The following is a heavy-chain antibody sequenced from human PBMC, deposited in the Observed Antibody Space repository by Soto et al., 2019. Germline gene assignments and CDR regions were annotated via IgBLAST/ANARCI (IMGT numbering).Heavy chain of an antibody. V-gene: IGHV5-51*01. Sequence: GESLKISFRGSGYSFITYWIAWGRQRPGKGLEWMGIIDSADSETKYSPSFQGQVTISADQSIKTAYPQWSSLKASDTDMYYCARLGQGGYVQGMDVWGQGTTVTVSS. CDR3: ARLGQGGYVQGMDV. J-gene: IGHJ6*02. CDR2: IDSADSET. CDR1: GYSFITYW. D-gene: IGHD5-12*01.